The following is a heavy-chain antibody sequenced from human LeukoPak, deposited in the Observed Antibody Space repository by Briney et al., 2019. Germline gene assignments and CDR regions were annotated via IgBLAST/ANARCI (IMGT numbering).Heavy chain of an antibody. CDR3: ARDRIEDYYDSSGPGYFQH. CDR1: GGSFSGYY. V-gene: IGHV4-34*01. Sequence: SETLSLTCAVYGGSFSGYYWSWIRQPPGKGLEWIGEINHSGSTNYNPSLKSRVTISVDTSKNQFSLKLSSVTAADTAVYYCARDRIEDYYDSSGPGYFQHWGQGTLVTVSS. CDR2: INHSGST. D-gene: IGHD3-22*01. J-gene: IGHJ1*01.